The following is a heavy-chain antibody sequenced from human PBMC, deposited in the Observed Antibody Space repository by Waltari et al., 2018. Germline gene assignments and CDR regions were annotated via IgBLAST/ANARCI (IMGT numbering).Heavy chain of an antibody. J-gene: IGHJ3*02. D-gene: IGHD1-26*01. CDR2: IYHSGST. V-gene: IGHV4-38-2*02. Sequence: QVQLQESGPGLVKPSETLSLTCTVSGYSISSGYYWGWIRQPPGKGLEWIGNIYHSGSTYSNPSLKSRVTISVDTSKNQFSLKLSSVTAADTAVYYCARDRWADAFDIWGQGTMVTVSS. CDR3: ARDRWADAFDI. CDR1: GYSISSGYY.